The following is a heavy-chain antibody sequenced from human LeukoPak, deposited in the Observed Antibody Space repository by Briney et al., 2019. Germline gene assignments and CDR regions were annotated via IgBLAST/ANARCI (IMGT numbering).Heavy chain of an antibody. Sequence: GGSLRLSCAASGFTFSSYEMNWVRQAPGKGLEWVSYISSSGSTIYYADSVKGRFTISRDNAKNSLYLQMNSLRAEDTAVYYCARDWDYYGASYGMDVWGKGTTVTVSS. J-gene: IGHJ6*04. CDR3: ARDWDYYGASYGMDV. V-gene: IGHV3-48*03. CDR1: GFTFSSYE. D-gene: IGHD4/OR15-4a*01. CDR2: ISSSGSTI.